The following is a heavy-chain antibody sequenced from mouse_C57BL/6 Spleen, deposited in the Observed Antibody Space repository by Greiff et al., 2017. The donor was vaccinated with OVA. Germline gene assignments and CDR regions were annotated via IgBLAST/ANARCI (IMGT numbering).Heavy chain of an antibody. V-gene: IGHV1-5*01. CDR3: TRDSSGYVSAY. Sequence: EVQLQQSGTVLARPGASVKMSCKTSGYTFTSYWMHWVKQRPGQGLEWIGAIYPGNSDTSYHPKFKGNAKLTSVTSASTAYMELSSLTNEDSAVYYCTRDSSGYVSAYWGQGTLVTVAA. CDR2: IYPGNSDT. D-gene: IGHD3-2*02. CDR1: GYTFTSYW. J-gene: IGHJ3*01.